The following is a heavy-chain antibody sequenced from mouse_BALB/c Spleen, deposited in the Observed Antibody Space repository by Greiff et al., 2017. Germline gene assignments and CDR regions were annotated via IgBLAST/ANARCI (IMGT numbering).Heavy chain of an antibody. CDR3: ARDWYDGVRFAY. CDR1: GFTFSDYY. V-gene: IGHV5-4*02. Sequence: EVKLVESGGGLVKPGGSLKLSCAASGFTFSDYYMYWVRQTPEKRLEWVATISDGGSYTYYTDSVKGRFTISRDNAKNNLYLQMSSLKSEDTAMYYCARDWYDGVRFAYWGQGTLVTVSA. CDR2: ISDGGSYT. J-gene: IGHJ3*01. D-gene: IGHD2-14*01.